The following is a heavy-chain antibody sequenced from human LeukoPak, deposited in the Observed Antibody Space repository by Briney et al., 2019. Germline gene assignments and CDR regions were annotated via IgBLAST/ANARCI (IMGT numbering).Heavy chain of an antibody. CDR1: GGSISSYY. CDR3: ARLSSTLYYSMDV. J-gene: IGHJ6*02. V-gene: IGHV4-59*08. D-gene: IGHD2-15*01. Sequence: NPSXXLSLTCXVPGGSISSYYWTWVRQPPGKGLEWVGYIKICAIYRAKINSRPSLLSRVSLSIDTSKNQVSLTVNSVTAADTAVYYCARLSSTLYYSMDVWGPGTAVTVSS. CDR2: IKICAIYRAKI.